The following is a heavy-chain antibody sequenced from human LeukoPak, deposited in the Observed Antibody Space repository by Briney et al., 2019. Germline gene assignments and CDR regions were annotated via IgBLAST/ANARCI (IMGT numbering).Heavy chain of an antibody. D-gene: IGHD3-10*01. CDR1: GGSISSGDYY. Sequence: PSQTLSLTCTVSGGSISSGDYYWSWIRQPPGKGLEWIGYIYYSGSTYYNPSLKSRVTISVDTSKNQFSLKLSSVTAADTAVYYCARDLRVRGVIIWFDPWCQGTLVTVSS. J-gene: IGHJ5*02. CDR3: ARDLRVRGVIIWFDP. CDR2: IYYSGST. V-gene: IGHV4-30-4*01.